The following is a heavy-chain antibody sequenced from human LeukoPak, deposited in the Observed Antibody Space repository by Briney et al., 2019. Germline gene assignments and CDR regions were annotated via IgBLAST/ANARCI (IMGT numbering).Heavy chain of an antibody. Sequence: GGSLRLSCAASGFTFSDYEMSWVRQVPGKGLDWVSYISRSGTIYYADSVKGRFTISRDNSKNTLYLQMNSLRAEDTAVYYCAKDQNYYDSSGYDYWGQGTLVTVSS. CDR3: AKDQNYYDSSGYDY. CDR1: GFTFSDYE. D-gene: IGHD3-22*01. J-gene: IGHJ4*02. V-gene: IGHV3-23*01. CDR2: ISRSGTI.